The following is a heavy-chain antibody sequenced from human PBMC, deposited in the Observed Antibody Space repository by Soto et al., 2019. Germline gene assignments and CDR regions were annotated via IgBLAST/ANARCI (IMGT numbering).Heavy chain of an antibody. Sequence: QITLEESGPTLVKPTQTLTLTCTFSGFSVSTSGVGVAWIRQPPGKALEWLALIYWDDDKRYSPFLQRRVTITKDTSKIPVLLTMTNMDPVDTATYYCAHTGGRGAAMDGWGQGTTVTFSS. CDR3: AHTGGRGAAMDG. J-gene: IGHJ6*02. CDR2: IYWDDDK. V-gene: IGHV2-5*02. D-gene: IGHD2-15*01. CDR1: GFSVSTSGVG.